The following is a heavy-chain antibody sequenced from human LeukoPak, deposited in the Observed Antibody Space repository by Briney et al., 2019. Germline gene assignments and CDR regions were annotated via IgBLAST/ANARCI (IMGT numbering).Heavy chain of an antibody. CDR3: ARGVEPLAANTLAY. CDR2: LYSDGNT. Sequence: GGSLRLSCAASGFTVITNDMTWVRQAPGKGLEWVSVLYSDGNTKYADSVQGRFTISRDNSKNTLYLEMNSLSPDDTAVYYCARGVEPLAANTLAYWGQGTMVTVSS. D-gene: IGHD1-14*01. J-gene: IGHJ4*02. CDR1: GFTVITND. V-gene: IGHV3-53*01.